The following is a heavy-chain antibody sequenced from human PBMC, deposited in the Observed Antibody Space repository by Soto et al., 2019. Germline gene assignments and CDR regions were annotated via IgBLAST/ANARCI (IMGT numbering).Heavy chain of an antibody. CDR1: GFTVSTNY. CDR2: IYSGGST. Sequence: EVQLVESGGGLFQPGGSLRVSCAASGFTVSTNYMSWVRQAPGKGLEWVSVIYSGGSTYYADSVKGRFTISRDNSKNTLYLQMNSLRAEDTGVYYCARDLDSTSHYGMDVWGQGTMVTVSS. D-gene: IGHD3-16*01. V-gene: IGHV3-66*01. J-gene: IGHJ6*02. CDR3: ARDLDSTSHYGMDV.